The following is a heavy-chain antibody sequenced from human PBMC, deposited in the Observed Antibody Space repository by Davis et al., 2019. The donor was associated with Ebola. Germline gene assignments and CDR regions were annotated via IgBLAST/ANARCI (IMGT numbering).Heavy chain of an antibody. CDR2: ISAYNGNT. J-gene: IGHJ6*02. V-gene: IGHV1-18*01. CDR1: GYTFTSYG. D-gene: IGHD2/OR15-2a*01. Sequence: ASVKVSCKASGYTFTSYGISWVRQAPGQGLEWMGWISAYNGNTNYAQKLQGRVTMTTDTSTSTAYMALRSPGSADTAVYYCARGILSVYYYYGMDVWGQGTTVTVSS. CDR3: ARGILSVYYYYGMDV.